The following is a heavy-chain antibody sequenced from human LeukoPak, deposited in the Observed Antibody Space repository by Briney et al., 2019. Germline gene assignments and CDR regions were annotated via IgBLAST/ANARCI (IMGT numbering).Heavy chain of an antibody. D-gene: IGHD4-17*01. Sequence: GGSLKLSCAASGFTFSGSAMHWVRQASGRGLEWVGRIRSKANSYATAYAASVKGRFTISRDDSKNTAYLQMNSLKTEDTAVYYCTLINGDRTGYWSQGTLVTVSS. CDR2: IRSKANSYAT. CDR3: TLINGDRTGY. CDR1: GFTFSGSA. J-gene: IGHJ4*02. V-gene: IGHV3-73*01.